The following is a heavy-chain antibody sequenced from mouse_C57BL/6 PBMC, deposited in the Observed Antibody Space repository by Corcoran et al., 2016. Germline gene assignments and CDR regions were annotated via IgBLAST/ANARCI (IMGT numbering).Heavy chain of an antibody. CDR3: ARSYYYGSAWFAY. J-gene: IGHJ3*01. D-gene: IGHD1-1*01. CDR2: INPNNGGT. Sequence: EVQLQQSGPELVKPGASVKIPCKASGYTFTDYNMDWVKQSHGKSLEWIGDINPNNGGTIYNQKFKGKATLTVDKSSSTAYMELRSLTSEDTAVYYSARSYYYGSAWFAYWGQGTLVTVSA. V-gene: IGHV1-18*01. CDR1: GYTFTDYN.